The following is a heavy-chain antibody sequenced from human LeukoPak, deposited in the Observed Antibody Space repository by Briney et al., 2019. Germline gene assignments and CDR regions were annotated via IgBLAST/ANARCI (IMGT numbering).Heavy chain of an antibody. CDR1: GYTFTGYY. V-gene: IGHV1-8*03. Sequence: ASVKVSCKASGYTFTGYYMHWVRQAPGQGLEWMGWMNPNSGNTGYARKFQGRVTITRNTSISTAYMELSSLRSEDTAVYYCARGNSGTRRNYYYYMDVWGKGTTVTVSS. CDR3: ARGNSGTRRNYYYYMDV. D-gene: IGHD1-26*01. CDR2: MNPNSGNT. J-gene: IGHJ6*03.